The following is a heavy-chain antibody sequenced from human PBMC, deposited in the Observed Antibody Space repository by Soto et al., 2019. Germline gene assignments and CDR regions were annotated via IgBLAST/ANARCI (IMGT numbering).Heavy chain of an antibody. D-gene: IGHD3-10*01. CDR3: ARWAEAHYGSGSYPTWVGYYFDY. Sequence: ASVKVSCKASGYTFTSYDINWVRQATGQGLEWMGWMNPNSGNTGYAQKFQGRVTMTRNTSISTAYMELSSVTAADTAVYYCARWAEAHYGSGSYPTWVGYYFDYWGQGTLVTVSS. J-gene: IGHJ4*02. V-gene: IGHV1-8*01. CDR2: MNPNSGNT. CDR1: GYTFTSYD.